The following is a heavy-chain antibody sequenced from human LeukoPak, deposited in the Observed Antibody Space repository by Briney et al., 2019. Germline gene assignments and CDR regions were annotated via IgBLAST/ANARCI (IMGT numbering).Heavy chain of an antibody. J-gene: IGHJ4*02. CDR2: INPNSGGT. V-gene: IGHV1-2*02. Sequence: GASVKVSCKASGYTFTGYYMHWVRQAPGQRLEWMGWINPNSGGTNYAQKFQGRVTMTRDTSISTAYMELSRLRSDDTALYYCARDALYYYDSSGYYSPRFDHWCQGTLVTVSS. D-gene: IGHD3-22*01. CDR1: GYTFTGYY. CDR3: ARDALYYYDSSGYYSPRFDH.